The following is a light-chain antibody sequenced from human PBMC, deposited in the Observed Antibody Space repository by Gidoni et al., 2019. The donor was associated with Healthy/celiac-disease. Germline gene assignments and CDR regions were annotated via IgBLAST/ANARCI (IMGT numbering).Light chain of an antibody. V-gene: IGKV1-5*03. CDR2: KAS. J-gene: IGKJ4*01. CDR3: QQYNNAPVT. CDR1: QSISSW. Sequence: DIQMTQSPSTLSASVGDRVTITCRASQSISSWLAWYQQKPEKAPKLLIYKASSLESGVPARFSGSGSGTEFTLTISSLQPDDFATYYCQQYNNAPVTFGGXTKVEIK.